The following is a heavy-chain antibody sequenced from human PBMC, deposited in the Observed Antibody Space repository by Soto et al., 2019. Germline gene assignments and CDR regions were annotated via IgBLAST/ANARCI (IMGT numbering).Heavy chain of an antibody. CDR2: VSDSGNP. V-gene: IGHV4-59*01. D-gene: IGHD1-26*01. J-gene: IGHJ4*02. CDR3: ARGVGSSPPRY. CDR1: GGSISGYY. Sequence: GPGPSFSSETLSLTCTVSGGSISGYYWSWIRQPPGKGLEWIGYVSDSGNPYYSPFFKSRVIMSLDMSKNQISLNLTSATAADTAVFHCARGVGSSPPRYWGQGALVTGSS.